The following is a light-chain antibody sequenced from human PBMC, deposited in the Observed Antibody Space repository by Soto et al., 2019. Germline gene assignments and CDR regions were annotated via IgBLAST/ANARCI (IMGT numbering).Light chain of an antibody. Sequence: QSALTHPASVSGSPGQSITISCTGTSSDVGGYDFVSWYQQHPGKAPKVMIYDVSNRPSGVSNRFSGSKSGNTASLTISGLQAEDEADYYCCSYTSSDTYVFGTGTKSPS. V-gene: IGLV2-14*01. CDR3: CSYTSSDTYV. J-gene: IGLJ1*01. CDR2: DVS. CDR1: SSDVGGYDF.